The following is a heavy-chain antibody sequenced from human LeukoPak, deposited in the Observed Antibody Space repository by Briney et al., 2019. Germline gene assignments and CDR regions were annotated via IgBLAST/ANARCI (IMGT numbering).Heavy chain of an antibody. CDR2: INPNSGGT. CDR3: TLLAGLMASNWFDP. J-gene: IGHJ5*02. D-gene: IGHD5-24*01. V-gene: IGHV1-2*02. Sequence: HEASVKVSCKASGYTFTGYYMHWVRQAPGQGLEWMGWINPNSGGTNYAQKFQGRVTMTRDTSISTAYMELSRLRSDDTAVYYCTLLAGLMASNWFDPWGQGTLVTVSS. CDR1: GYTFTGYY.